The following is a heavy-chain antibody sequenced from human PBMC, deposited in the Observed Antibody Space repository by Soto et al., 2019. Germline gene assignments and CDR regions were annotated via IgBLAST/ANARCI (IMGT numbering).Heavy chain of an antibody. CDR2: IYPGDSDT. Sequence: PGESLKISCKGSGYSFTSYWIGWVRQMPGKGLEWMGIIYPGDSDTRYSPSFQGQVTISADKSISTAYLQWSSLKASDTAMYYCATQYYDFWSGYPDSQQYYYYYGMDVWGQGTTVTVSS. CDR1: GYSFTSYW. D-gene: IGHD3-3*01. CDR3: ATQYYDFWSGYPDSQQYYYYYGMDV. J-gene: IGHJ6*02. V-gene: IGHV5-51*01.